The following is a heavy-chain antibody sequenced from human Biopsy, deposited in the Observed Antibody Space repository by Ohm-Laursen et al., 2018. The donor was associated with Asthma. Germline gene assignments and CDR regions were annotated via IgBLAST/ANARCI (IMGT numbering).Heavy chain of an antibody. J-gene: IGHJ6*02. CDR2: IRPGQPDI. D-gene: IGHD6-6*01. CDR1: GFAVSRDY. Sequence: SLRLSCAASGFAVSRDYMFWVRQAPGKGLAWVGTIRPGQPDIDYEPPVRGRFFISRDDSKNTLYLDMTSLRAEDTAVYYCARKIAARGGMGVWGQGTTVTVSS. CDR3: ARKIAARGGMGV. V-gene: IGHV3-53*01.